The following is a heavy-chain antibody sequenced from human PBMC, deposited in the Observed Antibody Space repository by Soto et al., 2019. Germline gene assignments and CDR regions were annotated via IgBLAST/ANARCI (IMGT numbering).Heavy chain of an antibody. CDR3: ASGVYFGGAFDI. Sequence: EVQLVESGGGLVQPGGSLRLSCAASGFTFSSYWMHWVRQAPGKGLVWVSRINSDGSSTSYADSVKGRFTISRDNAKNTLYLQMISLRAYYTAVYNCASGVYFGGAFDIWGQGTMVTVSS. D-gene: IGHD3-16*01. CDR2: INSDGSST. J-gene: IGHJ3*02. CDR1: GFTFSSYW. V-gene: IGHV3-74*01.